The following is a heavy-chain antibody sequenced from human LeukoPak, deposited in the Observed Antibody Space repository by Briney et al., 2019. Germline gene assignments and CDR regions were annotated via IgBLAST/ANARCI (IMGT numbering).Heavy chain of an antibody. D-gene: IGHD1-1*01. Sequence: GGSLRLSCAVSGFTFSIYAMSWVRQAPGKGLEWVSAISGSGGSTYYADSVKGRFTISRDNSKNTLNLQMNSLRAEHTAVYYCAKRKDDGTSFDYWGQGTLVTVSS. CDR2: ISGSGGST. V-gene: IGHV3-23*01. CDR3: AKRKDDGTSFDY. J-gene: IGHJ4*02. CDR1: GFTFSIYA.